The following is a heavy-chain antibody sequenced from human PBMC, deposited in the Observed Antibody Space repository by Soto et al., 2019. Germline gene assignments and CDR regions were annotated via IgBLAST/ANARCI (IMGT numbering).Heavy chain of an antibody. D-gene: IGHD3-16*01. V-gene: IGHV3-23*01. CDR2: ISGDGGI. J-gene: IGHJ4*02. CDR3: ARIKSIWDYFDY. CDR1: GFTFRSYA. Sequence: GGSLSLSCAASGFTFRSYAMSWVRQAPGKGLEWVSVISGDGGIYYADSVKGRFTISRDNFKNTLYLQMNTLRADDTAVYYCARIKSIWDYFDYWGQGTLVTVSS.